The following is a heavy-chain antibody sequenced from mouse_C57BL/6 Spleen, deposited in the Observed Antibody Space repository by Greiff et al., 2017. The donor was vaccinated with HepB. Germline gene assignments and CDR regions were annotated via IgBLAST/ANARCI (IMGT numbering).Heavy chain of an antibody. D-gene: IGHD1-1*01. J-gene: IGHJ2*01. CDR1: GYTFTSYW. V-gene: IGHV1-74*01. CDR3: AIIPAGRTTVHDY. CDR2: IHPSDSDT. Sequence: QVQLQQPGAELVKPGASVKVSCKASGYTFTSYWMHWVKQRPGQGLEWIGRIHPSDSDTNYNQKFKGKATLTVDKSSSTAYMHLSSLTSEDSAVYYCAIIPAGRTTVHDYWGQGTTLTVSS.